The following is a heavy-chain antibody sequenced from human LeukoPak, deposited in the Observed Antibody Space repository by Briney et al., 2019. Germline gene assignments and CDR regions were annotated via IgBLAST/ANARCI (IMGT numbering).Heavy chain of an antibody. D-gene: IGHD3-9*01. CDR2: INPTGGST. V-gene: IGHV1-46*01. CDR3: ARVEKLRYFDWFVAEYYYYYMDV. Sequence: ASVKVSCKASGYTFTSYYMHWVRQAPGQGLEWMGLINPTGGSTGYAQKFQGRVTMTRDMSTSTDYMELSSLRSEDTAVYYCARVEKLRYFDWFVAEYYYYYMDVWGKGTTVTISS. CDR1: GYTFTSYY. J-gene: IGHJ6*03.